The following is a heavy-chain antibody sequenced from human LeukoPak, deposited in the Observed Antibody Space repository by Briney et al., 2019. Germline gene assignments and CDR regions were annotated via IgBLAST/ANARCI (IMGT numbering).Heavy chain of an antibody. D-gene: IGHD2-2*01. CDR2: IYPRDGST. CDR1: GYTFTSYY. J-gene: IGHJ6*02. V-gene: IGHV1-46*01. Sequence: GASVKVSCKASGYTFTSYYIHWVRQAPGQGLEWMGMIYPRDGSTSYAQKFQGRVTVTRDTSTSTVHMELSGLRSEDTAVYYCARFTVVPAARAYYYGMDVWGQGTTVTVSS. CDR3: ARFTVVPAARAYYYGMDV.